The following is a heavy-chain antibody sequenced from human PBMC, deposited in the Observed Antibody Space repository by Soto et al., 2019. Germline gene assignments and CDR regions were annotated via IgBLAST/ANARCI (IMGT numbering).Heavy chain of an antibody. CDR2: ISSSSSYT. V-gene: IGHV3-11*05. CDR3: ARVLRYFDWLLKRDHDAFDI. J-gene: IGHJ3*02. D-gene: IGHD3-9*01. Sequence: PGGSLRLSCAASGFTFSDYYMSWIRQAPGKGLEWVSYISSSSSYTNYADSVKGRFTISGDNAKNSLYLQMNSLRAEDTAVYYCARVLRYFDWLLKRDHDAFDIWGQGTMVTV. CDR1: GFTFSDYY.